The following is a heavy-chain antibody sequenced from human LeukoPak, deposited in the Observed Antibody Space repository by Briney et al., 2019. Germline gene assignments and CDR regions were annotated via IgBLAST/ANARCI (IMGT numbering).Heavy chain of an antibody. CDR3: ARDPHSSSWYYFDS. D-gene: IGHD6-13*01. J-gene: IGHJ4*02. V-gene: IGHV3-30*03. CDR1: RFTFSYFA. CDR2: LSDDGSNK. Sequence: GGSLRLSCAASRFTFSYFAMHWVRQAPGKGLEWVAVLSDDGSNKFYADSVKGRFTISRDNSKNTLYLQMNSLRAEDTAFYYCARDPHSSSWYYFDSWGQGTLVTVSS.